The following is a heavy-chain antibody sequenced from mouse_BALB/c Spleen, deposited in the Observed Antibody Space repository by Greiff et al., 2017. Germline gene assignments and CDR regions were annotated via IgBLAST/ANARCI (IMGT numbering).Heavy chain of an antibody. CDR3: AREELDGSAWFAY. Sequence: EVMVVESGGGLVPPGGSLKLSCAASGFTFSSYGMSWVRQTPDKRLELVATINSNGGSTYYPDSVKGRFTISRDNAKNTLYLQMSSLKSEDTAMYYCAREELDGSAWFAYWGQGNLVRVAA. V-gene: IGHV5-6-3*01. CDR1: GFTFSSYG. J-gene: IGHJ3*01. CDR2: INSNGGST. D-gene: IGHD2-3*01.